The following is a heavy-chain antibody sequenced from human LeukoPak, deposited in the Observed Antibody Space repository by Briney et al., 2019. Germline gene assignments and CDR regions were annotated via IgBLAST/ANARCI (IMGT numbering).Heavy chain of an antibody. J-gene: IGHJ4*02. CDR1: GFTFSSYG. Sequence: PGGSLRLSYAASGFTFSSYGMTWVRQAPGKGLEWVSSITSRSYIYYADSVKGRFTISRDNSKNTLYLQMNSLRAEDTAVYYCARVPSGELIAPLDYWGQGTLVTVSS. CDR2: ITSRSYI. D-gene: IGHD3-10*01. V-gene: IGHV3-21*01. CDR3: ARVPSGELIAPLDY.